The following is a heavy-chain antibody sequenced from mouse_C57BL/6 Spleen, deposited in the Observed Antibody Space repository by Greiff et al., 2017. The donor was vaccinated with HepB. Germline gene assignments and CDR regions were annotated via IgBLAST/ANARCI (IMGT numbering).Heavy chain of an antibody. D-gene: IGHD2-4*01. V-gene: IGHV1-80*01. J-gene: IGHJ1*03. Sequence: VQLQESGAELVKPGASVKISCKASGYAFSSYWMNWVKQRPGKGLEWIGQIYPGDGDTNYNGKFKGKATLTADKSSSTADMQLSSLTSEDSAVYFVAIYSVYDYDWYFGVWGTGTTVTVSS. CDR3: AIYSVYDYDWYFGV. CDR2: IYPGDGDT. CDR1: GYAFSSYW.